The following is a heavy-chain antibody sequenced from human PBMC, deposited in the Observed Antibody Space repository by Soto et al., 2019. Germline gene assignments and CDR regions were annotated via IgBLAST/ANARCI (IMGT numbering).Heavy chain of an antibody. Sequence: SETLSLTCTVSGGSISSSYWGWIRQPPGKGLEWIGYIYYSGSTNYNPSLKSRVTISVDTSKNQFSLRLTSVTAADTAVYYCARLVVGGGYEDYWGQGTLVTVLL. V-gene: IGHV4-59*08. CDR3: ARLVVGGGYEDY. D-gene: IGHD5-12*01. CDR1: GGSISSSY. CDR2: IYYSGST. J-gene: IGHJ4*02.